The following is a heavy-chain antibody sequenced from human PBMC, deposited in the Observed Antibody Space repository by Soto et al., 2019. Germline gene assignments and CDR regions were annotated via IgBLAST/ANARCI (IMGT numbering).Heavy chain of an antibody. J-gene: IGHJ4*02. Sequence: QVQLQESGPGLVKPSGTLSLTCTVSGGSMTSSNWWNWVRQSPGKGLEWIGEAHHSGRTNYNPSLKSRVTISVDKSKNHFSLKLSSVTAADTAVYYCARSEATGLDYWGQGTVVTVSS. D-gene: IGHD1-26*01. CDR1: GGSMTSSNW. CDR2: AHHSGRT. V-gene: IGHV4-4*02. CDR3: ARSEATGLDY.